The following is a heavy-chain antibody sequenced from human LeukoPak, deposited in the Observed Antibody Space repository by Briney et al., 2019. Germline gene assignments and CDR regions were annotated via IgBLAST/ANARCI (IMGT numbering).Heavy chain of an antibody. CDR1: GGSISSSSYY. D-gene: IGHD6-13*01. CDR3: ARGRGVGYSSSWPLNNWFDP. CDR2: IYYSGST. J-gene: IGHJ5*02. Sequence: SETLSLTCTVSGGSISSSSYYWGWIRQPPGKGLEWIGSIYYSGSTYYNPSLKSRVTISVDTSKNQFSLKLSSVTAADTAVYYCARGRGVGYSSSWPLNNWFDPWGQGTLVTVSS. V-gene: IGHV4-39*07.